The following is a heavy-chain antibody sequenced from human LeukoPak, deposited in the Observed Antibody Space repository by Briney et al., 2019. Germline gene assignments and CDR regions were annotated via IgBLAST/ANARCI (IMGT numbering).Heavy chain of an antibody. J-gene: IGHJ6*03. CDR2: SYYSGST. D-gene: IGHD3-3*01. CDR1: GGSISSHY. V-gene: IGHV4-59*11. CDR3: AREIGDFWSSRYFYYYMDV. Sequence: PSETLSLTCTVSGGSISSHYWRWIRQPPGGGLEGIGYSYYSGSTTYNPSLKTRATMSVDPSKNQVSLTLSSETAAGTAVYYCAREIGDFWSSRYFYYYMDVWGKGTTVTVSS.